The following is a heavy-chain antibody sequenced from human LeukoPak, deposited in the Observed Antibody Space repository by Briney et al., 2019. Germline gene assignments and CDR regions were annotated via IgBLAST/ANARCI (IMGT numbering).Heavy chain of an antibody. V-gene: IGHV4-59*01. CDR2: FYYSGST. CDR1: GGAISSYY. J-gene: IGHJ4*02. Sequence: SETLSLTCTVSGGAISSYYWSWIRQPPGKGLEWIGYFYYSGSTNYHPSLKSRVTISVDTSKHQFSLKLSSVTAADTAVYYCARGVGSSWANWGQGTLVTVSS. CDR3: ARGVGSSWAN. D-gene: IGHD6-13*01.